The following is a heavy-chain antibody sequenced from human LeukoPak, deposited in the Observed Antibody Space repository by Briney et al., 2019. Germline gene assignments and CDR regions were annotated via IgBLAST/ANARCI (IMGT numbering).Heavy chain of an antibody. CDR2: IYYSGST. J-gene: IGHJ4*02. V-gene: IGHV4-39*07. D-gene: IGHD3-10*01. Sequence: PSETLSLTCTVSGGSISSSSYYWRWIRQPPGKGLEWIGSIYYSGSTYYNPSLKSRVTISVDTSKNQFSLKLSSVTAADTAVYYCARGGRSTHYYGSGSYFPREYYFDYWGQGTLVTVSS. CDR1: GGSISSSSYY. CDR3: ARGGRSTHYYGSGSYFPREYYFDY.